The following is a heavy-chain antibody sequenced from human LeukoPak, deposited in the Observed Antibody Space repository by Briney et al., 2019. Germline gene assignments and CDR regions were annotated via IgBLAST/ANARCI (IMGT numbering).Heavy chain of an antibody. V-gene: IGHV3-15*01. D-gene: IGHD1-7*01. Sequence: GGSLRLSCAASGFTFSNAWMSWVRQAPGKGLEWVGRIKSKTDGGTTDYAAPVKGRFTISRDDSKNTLYLQMNSLKTEDTAVYYCAKDLKNYDAFDIWGQGTMVTVSS. CDR1: GFTFSNAW. CDR2: IKSKTDGGTT. CDR3: AKDLKNYDAFDI. J-gene: IGHJ3*02.